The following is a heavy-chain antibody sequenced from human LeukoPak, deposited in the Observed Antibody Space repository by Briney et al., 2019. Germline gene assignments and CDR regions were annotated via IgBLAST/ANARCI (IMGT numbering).Heavy chain of an antibody. D-gene: IGHD6-13*01. J-gene: IGHJ5*02. CDR3: AVSSSSWNNWFDP. CDR1: GYTFTSYG. V-gene: IGHV1-18*01. Sequence: ASVKVSCMASGYTFTSYGISWVRQAPGQGLEWMGWISAYNGNTNYAQKLQGRVTMTTDTSTSTAYMELRSLRSDDTAVYYCAVSSSSWNNWFDPWGQGTLVTVSS. CDR2: ISAYNGNT.